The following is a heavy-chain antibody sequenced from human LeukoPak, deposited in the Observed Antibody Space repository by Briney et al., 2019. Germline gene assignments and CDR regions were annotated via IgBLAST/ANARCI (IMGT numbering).Heavy chain of an antibody. V-gene: IGHV5-51*01. CDR1: GYSFTSYW. Sequence: GESLKISCKGSGYSFTSYWIGWVRQMPGKGLEWMGIIYPGDSDTRYSPSFQGQVTISADKSISTAYLQWSSLKASDTAMYYCARHRDVDTATEFDYWGQGTLSPSPQ. CDR2: IYPGDSDT. D-gene: IGHD5-18*01. J-gene: IGHJ4*02. CDR3: ARHRDVDTATEFDY.